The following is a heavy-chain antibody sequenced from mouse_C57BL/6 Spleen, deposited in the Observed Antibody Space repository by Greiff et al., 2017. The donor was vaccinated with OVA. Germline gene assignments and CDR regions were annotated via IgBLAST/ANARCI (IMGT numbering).Heavy chain of an antibody. V-gene: IGHV1-76*01. CDR1: GYTFTDYY. CDR2: IYPGSGNT. CDR3: ARSGYYGSSPYAMDY. Sequence: VQLQQSGAELVRPGASVKLSCKASGYTFTDYYINWVKQRPGQGLEWIARIYPGSGNTYYNEKFKGKATLTAEKSSSTAYMQLSSLTSEDSAVYFCARSGYYGSSPYAMDYWGQGTSVTVSS. J-gene: IGHJ4*01. D-gene: IGHD1-1*01.